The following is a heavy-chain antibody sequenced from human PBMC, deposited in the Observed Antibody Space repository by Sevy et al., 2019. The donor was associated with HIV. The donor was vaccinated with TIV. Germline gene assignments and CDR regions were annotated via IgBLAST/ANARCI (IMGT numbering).Heavy chain of an antibody. CDR3: ARVRGTISPYYYLGMDV. Sequence: GGSLRLSCTASGFTFGDYAMNWLRQAPGKGLEWVGFIRSNTFGATTEYAASVKGRFTISRDDSKSIDYLQMNSLKSYYTAVYFCARVRGTISPYYYLGMDVWGQGTTVTVSS. J-gene: IGHJ6*02. CDR1: GFTFGDYA. D-gene: IGHD3-3*01. CDR2: IRSNTFGATT. V-gene: IGHV3-49*03.